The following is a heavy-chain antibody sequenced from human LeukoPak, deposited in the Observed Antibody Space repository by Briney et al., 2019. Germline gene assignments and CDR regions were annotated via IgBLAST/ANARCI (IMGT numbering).Heavy chain of an antibody. D-gene: IGHD3-22*01. CDR3: ARFMYYYDSSGYYPRVAYDAFDI. CDR1: GGSISSYY. J-gene: IGHJ3*02. Sequence: PSETLSLTCTVSGGSISSYYWSWIRQPPGKGLEWIGSIYYSGSTYYNPSLKSRVTISVDTSKNQFSLKLSSVTAADTAVYYCARFMYYYDSSGYYPRVAYDAFDIWGQGTMVTVSS. V-gene: IGHV4-39*07. CDR2: IYYSGST.